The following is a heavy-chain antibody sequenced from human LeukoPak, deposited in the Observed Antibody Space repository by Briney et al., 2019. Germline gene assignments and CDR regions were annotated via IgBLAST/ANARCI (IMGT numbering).Heavy chain of an antibody. D-gene: IGHD2-15*01. J-gene: IGHJ3*02. Sequence: GASVKVSCKASGYTFTSYYMHWVRQAPGQGLEWMGWINPNSGGTNYAQKFQGRVTMTRDTSISTAYMELSRLRSDDTAVYCCASDFGYCSGGSCYSSFDIWGQGTMVTVSS. CDR1: GYTFTSYY. CDR3: ASDFGYCSGGSCYSSFDI. CDR2: INPNSGGT. V-gene: IGHV1-2*02.